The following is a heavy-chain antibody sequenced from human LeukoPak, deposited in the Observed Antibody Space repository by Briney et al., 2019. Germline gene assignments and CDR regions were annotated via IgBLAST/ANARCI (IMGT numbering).Heavy chain of an antibody. CDR2: INAGNGNT. V-gene: IGHV1-3*01. D-gene: IGHD6-19*01. CDR3: ARATQWLVLFDY. CDR1: GYTFTSYA. Sequence: ASVKVSCKASGYTFTSYAMHWVRQAPGQRLEWMGWINAGNGNTKYSQKFQGRVTITRDTSASTAYMELSSLRSEDTAVYCCARATQWLVLFDYWGQGTLVTVSS. J-gene: IGHJ4*02.